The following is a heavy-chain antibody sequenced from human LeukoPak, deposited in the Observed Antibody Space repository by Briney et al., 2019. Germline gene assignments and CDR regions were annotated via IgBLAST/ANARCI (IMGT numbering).Heavy chain of an antibody. J-gene: IGHJ4*02. V-gene: IGHV1-69*13. CDR1: GGTFSSTT. D-gene: IGHD2-21*02. Sequence: ASVTVSCTASGGTFSSTTINWVRQAPGQGLEWMGGITPIFRTPNYAQKFQGRVTITAVESMSTAYMELRSLRSEDTAVYYCARGWLAETTVVTPYNYWGQGTLVTVSS. CDR3: ARGWLAETTVVTPYNY. CDR2: ITPIFRTP.